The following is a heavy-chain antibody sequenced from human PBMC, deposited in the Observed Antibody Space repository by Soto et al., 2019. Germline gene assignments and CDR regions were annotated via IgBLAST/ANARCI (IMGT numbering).Heavy chain of an antibody. J-gene: IGHJ6*02. D-gene: IGHD2-21*02. V-gene: IGHV4-59*01. Sequence: PSETLSRTCTVSGGSISGYYWSWIRQPPGKGLEWIGNVYYSGGAKYNPSVKRRVSISVETSKNQFSLNLSSVTAADTAVYYCTRDGDGRMTTNPYYYYGMDVWGPGITVTVSS. CDR1: GGSISGYY. CDR3: TRDGDGRMTTNPYYYYGMDV. CDR2: VYYSGGA.